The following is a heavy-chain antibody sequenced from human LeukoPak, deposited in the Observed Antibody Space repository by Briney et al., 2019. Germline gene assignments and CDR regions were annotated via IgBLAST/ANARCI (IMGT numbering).Heavy chain of an antibody. J-gene: IGHJ4*02. Sequence: GGSLRLSCAASGFTFSSYGMHWVRQAPGKGLEWVAFIRYDGSNKYYAASVKGRFTISRDNSKNTLYLQMNSLRAEDTAVYYCAKVRSLWFGELLYYFDYWGQGTLVTVSS. CDR1: GFTFSSYG. CDR3: AKVRSLWFGELLYYFDY. D-gene: IGHD3-10*01. CDR2: IRYDGSNK. V-gene: IGHV3-30*02.